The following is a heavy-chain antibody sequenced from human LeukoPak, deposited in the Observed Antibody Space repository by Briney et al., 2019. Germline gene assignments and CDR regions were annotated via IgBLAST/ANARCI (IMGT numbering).Heavy chain of an antibody. CDR1: GYTFTGYY. CDR3: ARDKGYCSSTSCLVLDY. CDR2: INPNSGGT. V-gene: IGHV1-2*02. D-gene: IGHD2-2*01. J-gene: IGHJ4*02. Sequence: ASVKVSCKASGYTFTGYYMHWVRQAPGQGLEWMGWINPNSGGTNYAQKFQGRVTMTRDTSISTAYMELSRLRSDDTAVYYCARDKGYCSSTSCLVLDYWGQGTLVTVSS.